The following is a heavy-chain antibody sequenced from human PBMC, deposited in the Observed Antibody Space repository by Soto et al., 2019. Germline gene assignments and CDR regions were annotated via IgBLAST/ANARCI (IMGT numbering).Heavy chain of an antibody. CDR3: AREVAGTFVP. J-gene: IGHJ5*02. CDR1: GYTFTSYD. D-gene: IGHD3-16*01. CDR2: MNPNSGNT. Sequence: QVQLVQSGAEVKKPGASVKVSCKASGYTFTSYDINWVRQATGQGLERMGWMNPNSGNTAYAQKSXXRVTMTRNTSISTAYMALSSLRSEDTAVYYCAREVAGTFVPWGQATLVTVPS. V-gene: IGHV1-8*01.